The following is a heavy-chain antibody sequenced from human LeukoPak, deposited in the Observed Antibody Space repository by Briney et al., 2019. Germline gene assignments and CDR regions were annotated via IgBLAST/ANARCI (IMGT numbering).Heavy chain of an antibody. CDR3: ARGSSRDGYNWQDY. CDR2: IYYSGST. CDR1: GGSISSYY. D-gene: IGHD5-24*01. V-gene: IGHV4-59*12. J-gene: IGHJ4*02. Sequence: SETLSLTCTVSGGSISSYYWSWIRQPPGKGLEWIGYIYYSGSTNYNPSLKSRVTISVDPSKNQFSLSLSSVTAADTAVYYCARGSSRDGYNWQDYWGQGTLVAVSS.